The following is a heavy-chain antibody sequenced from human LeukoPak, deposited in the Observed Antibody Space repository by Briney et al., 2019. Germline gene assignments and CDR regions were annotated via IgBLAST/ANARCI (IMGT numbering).Heavy chain of an antibody. CDR2: IGRTGGST. CDR3: AKDVRAGSCSGGSCYSVYSAFDV. CDR1: GLTFSNYA. J-gene: IGHJ3*01. Sequence: GGSLRLSCAASGLTFSNYAMTWVRQAPGKGLEWVSAIGRTGGSTYYADSVKGRFTISRDNSKNTLSLQMSSLRAEDTAIYYCAKDVRAGSCSGGSCYSVYSAFDVWGQGTTVTVSS. D-gene: IGHD2-15*01. V-gene: IGHV3-23*01.